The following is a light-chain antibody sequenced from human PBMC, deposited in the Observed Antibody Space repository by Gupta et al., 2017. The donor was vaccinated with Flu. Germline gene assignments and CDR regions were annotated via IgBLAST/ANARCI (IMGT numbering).Light chain of an antibody. CDR2: STN. V-gene: IGLV8-61*01. CDR3: VLYMGSGIWV. J-gene: IGLJ3*02. CDR1: SGSVSTRHY. Sequence: QTVVTQEPSLSVSPGGTITLTCALSSGSVSTRHYPSWYQQTPGQAPRTLISSTNTRSSGVPDRFSGSILGNTAALTITGAQGDDGSHYYCVLYMGSGIWVFGGGTKLTVL.